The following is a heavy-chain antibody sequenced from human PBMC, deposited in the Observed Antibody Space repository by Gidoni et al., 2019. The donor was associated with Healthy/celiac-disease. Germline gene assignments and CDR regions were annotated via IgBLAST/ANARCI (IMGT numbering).Heavy chain of an antibody. CDR2: IRSKANSYAT. D-gene: IGHD2-8*01. CDR1: GFTFSGSA. CDR3: TSPSPVVLGAFDI. J-gene: IGHJ3*02. V-gene: IGHV3-73*01. Sequence: CPASGFTFSGSAMHWVRQASGKGLEWVGRIRSKANSYATAYAASVKGRFTISRDDSKNTAYLQMNSLKTEDTAVYYCTSPSPVVLGAFDIWGQGTMVTVSS.